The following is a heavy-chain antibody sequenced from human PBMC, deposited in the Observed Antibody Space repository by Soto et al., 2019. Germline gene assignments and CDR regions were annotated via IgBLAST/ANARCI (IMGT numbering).Heavy chain of an antibody. V-gene: IGHV4-34*01. CDR3: ARGPPTFSPKKNWFDP. Sequence: SETLSLTCAVCGGSVSGYYWSWIRQPPGKGLEWIGEINHSGSTNYNPSLKSRVTISVDTSKNQFSLKLSSVTAADTAVYYCARGPPTFSPKKNWFDPWGQGTLVTVSS. J-gene: IGHJ5*02. CDR2: INHSGST. CDR1: GGSVSGYY.